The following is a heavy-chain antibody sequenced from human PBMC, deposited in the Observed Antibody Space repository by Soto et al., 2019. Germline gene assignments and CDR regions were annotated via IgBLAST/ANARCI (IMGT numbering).Heavy chain of an antibody. D-gene: IGHD3-16*02. CDR2: ISNNGETA. CDR3: AKLRVFIGAIVTLLDS. V-gene: IGHV3-23*01. Sequence: EVPLLESGGGLVQPGGSLTLSCATSGFTFSSYAMVWVRQAAEKGLELVASISNNGETAYYADSVKGRFTISRGNSENTLYLQMNALIADNTALYFCAKLRVFIGAIVTLLDSWGQGTQVSVSS. J-gene: IGHJ4*02. CDR1: GFTFSSYA.